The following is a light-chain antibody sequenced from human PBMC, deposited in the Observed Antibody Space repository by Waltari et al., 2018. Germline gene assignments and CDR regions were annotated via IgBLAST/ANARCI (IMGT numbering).Light chain of an antibody. CDR2: DVT. V-gene: IGLV2-11*01. CDR1: SGNVGGYDY. CDR3: YSYAGGYTFV. J-gene: IGLJ2*01. Sequence: QSALTQPRSVSGSPGQSVTISCTGTSGNVGGYDYVSWYQQHPGTAPTLMIYDVTKRPPGVPDRFSGSKSGNTAFLTISGLQAEDEADYHCYSYAGGYTFVFGPGTKLAVL.